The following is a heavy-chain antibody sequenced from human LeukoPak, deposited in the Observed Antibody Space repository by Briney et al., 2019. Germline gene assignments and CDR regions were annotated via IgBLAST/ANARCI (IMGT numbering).Heavy chain of an antibody. CDR2: ISSSSRDI. CDR3: ARLSLGVRGYSYDFDY. V-gene: IGHV3-21*01. CDR1: GFTFSSYS. Sequence: GGSLRLSCAASGFTFSSYSMSWVRQAPGKGLEWVAAISSSSRDIFYADSVKGRFSISRDNTQNSLSLQMSSLKAEDTAVYYCARLSLGVRGYSYDFDYWGQGTLVTVSS. J-gene: IGHJ4*02. D-gene: IGHD5-18*01.